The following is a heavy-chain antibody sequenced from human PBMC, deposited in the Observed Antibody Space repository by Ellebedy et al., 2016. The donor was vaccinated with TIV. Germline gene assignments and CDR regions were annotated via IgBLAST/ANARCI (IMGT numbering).Heavy chain of an antibody. Sequence: GESLKISCAAPGFTFTTYWMSWVRQAPGKGLEWVANMNQVGSEKYYVDSVKGRFTISRDNAQNSLYLHMNNLRAEDTAVYYCARDPNSPGDTGYGDYWGQGVVVTVST. CDR3: ARDPNSPGDTGYGDY. J-gene: IGHJ4*02. CDR2: MNQVGSEK. CDR1: GFTFTTYW. D-gene: IGHD5-12*01. V-gene: IGHV3-7*03.